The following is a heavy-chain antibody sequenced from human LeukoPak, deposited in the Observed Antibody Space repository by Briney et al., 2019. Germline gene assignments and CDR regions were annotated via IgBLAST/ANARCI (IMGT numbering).Heavy chain of an antibody. V-gene: IGHV1-3*03. CDR2: INAGNGNT. J-gene: IGHJ3*02. CDR1: GYTFTSYA. CDR3: ARPSNPSQITMIALDAFDI. Sequence: ASVKVSCKASGYTFTSYAMHWVRQAPGQRLEWMGWINAGNGNTKYSQEFQGRVTITRDTSASTAYMELSSLRSEDMAVYYCARPSNPSQITMIALDAFDIWGQGTMVTVSS. D-gene: IGHD3-22*01.